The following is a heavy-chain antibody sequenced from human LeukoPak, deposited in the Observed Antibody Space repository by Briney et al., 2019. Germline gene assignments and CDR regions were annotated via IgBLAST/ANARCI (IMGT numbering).Heavy chain of an antibody. D-gene: IGHD3-3*01. J-gene: IGHJ6*03. V-gene: IGHV3-48*01. Sequence: GGSLRLSCAASGFIFSSYGMNWVRQAPGKGLEWVSYISSSSSSIYYADSVKGRFTISRDNAQNSLYLQMNSLRAEDTAVYYCARWSYMDVWGKGTTVTVSS. CDR2: ISSSSSSI. CDR3: ARWSYMDV. CDR1: GFIFSSYG.